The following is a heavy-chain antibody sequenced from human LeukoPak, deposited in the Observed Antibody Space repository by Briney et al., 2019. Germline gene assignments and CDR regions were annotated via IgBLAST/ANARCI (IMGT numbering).Heavy chain of an antibody. D-gene: IGHD2-21*01. V-gene: IGHV4-38-2*01. J-gene: IGHJ3*02. Sequence: VKPSETLSLTCAVSGYSISSGYYWGWIRQLPGKGLEWIGSIYHSGSTYYNPSLKSQVTISVDTSKNQFSLKLSSVTAADTAVYYCARHGGSYCGGDCYSFSGAFDIWGQGTMVTVSS. CDR2: IYHSGST. CDR3: ARHGGSYCGGDCYSFSGAFDI. CDR1: GYSISSGYY.